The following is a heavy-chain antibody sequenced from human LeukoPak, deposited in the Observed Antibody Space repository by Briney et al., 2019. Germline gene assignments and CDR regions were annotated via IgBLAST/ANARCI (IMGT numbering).Heavy chain of an antibody. V-gene: IGHV1-2*02. CDR2: MNPNTGGT. D-gene: IGHD1-26*01. CDR1: GYTFSSYD. Sequence: ASVKVSCKASGYTFSSYDINWVRQATGQGLEWMGWMNPNTGGTSYAQNFQGRVTMTRDTSISTAYMELSSLRSDDTAIFYCVRPARSGSYPYFFDFWGQGTLVTVSS. CDR3: VRPARSGSYPYFFDF. J-gene: IGHJ4*02.